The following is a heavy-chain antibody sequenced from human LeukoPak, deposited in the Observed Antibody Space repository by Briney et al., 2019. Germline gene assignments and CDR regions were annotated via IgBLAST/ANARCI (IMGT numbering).Heavy chain of an antibody. Sequence: PSETLSLTCTVSGGSISSSSYYWGWIRQPPGKGLEWIGSIYYSGSTYYNPSLKSRVTISVDTSKNQFSLKLSSVTAADTAVYYCARDARVQKWFGELLKTTTYYFDYWGQGTLVTVSS. CDR1: GGSISSSSYY. CDR3: ARDARVQKWFGELLKTTTYYFDY. D-gene: IGHD3-10*01. V-gene: IGHV4-39*07. J-gene: IGHJ4*02. CDR2: IYYSGST.